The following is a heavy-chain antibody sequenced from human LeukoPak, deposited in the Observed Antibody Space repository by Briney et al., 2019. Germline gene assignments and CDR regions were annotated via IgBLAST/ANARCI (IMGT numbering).Heavy chain of an antibody. Sequence: ASLKLSCKASGYTFTSYGISWVRQAPGQGLEWVGWISAYNGNTNYAQKLQGRVTITTDTSTSTAYMELRSLRSDDTAVYYCARERVRGAFDIWGQGTMVTVSS. CDR1: GYTFTSYG. V-gene: IGHV1-18*01. J-gene: IGHJ3*02. CDR2: ISAYNGNT. CDR3: ARERVRGAFDI.